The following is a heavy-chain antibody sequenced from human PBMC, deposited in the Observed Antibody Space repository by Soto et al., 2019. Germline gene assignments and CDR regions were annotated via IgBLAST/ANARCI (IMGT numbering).Heavy chain of an antibody. V-gene: IGHV1-18*01. Sequence: GASVKVSCKASGYTFTSYGISWVRQAPGQGLEWMGWISAYNGNTNYAQKLQGRVTMTTDTSTSTAYMELRSLRSDDTAVYYCASSLQIYGEGAFEIWGQGTMVTVSS. CDR1: GYTFTSYG. J-gene: IGHJ3*02. D-gene: IGHD4-17*01. CDR3: ASSLQIYGEGAFEI. CDR2: ISAYNGNT.